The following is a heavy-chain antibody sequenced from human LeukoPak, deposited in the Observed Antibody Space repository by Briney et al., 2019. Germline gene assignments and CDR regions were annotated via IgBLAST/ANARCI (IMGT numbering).Heavy chain of an antibody. CDR2: IWTTGTT. CDR1: GGSIRSHY. Sequence: SETLSLTCTVSGGSIRSHYWICIRHPAGKTLECRGRIWTTGTTASNPSYKSRLSMSMAASPNQFSLQLTSLTAADTAVYSCPRVRAYANFVGSFALWGRGALVTVSS. J-gene: IGHJ2*01. CDR3: PRVRAYANFVGSFAL. V-gene: IGHV4-4*07. D-gene: IGHD1-26*01.